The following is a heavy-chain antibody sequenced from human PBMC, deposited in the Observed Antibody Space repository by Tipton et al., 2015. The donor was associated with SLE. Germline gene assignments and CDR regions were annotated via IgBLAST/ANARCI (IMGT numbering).Heavy chain of an antibody. CDR2: IYNSAST. V-gene: IGHV4-30-4*01. CDR1: GDSISSGDYY. D-gene: IGHD6-13*01. J-gene: IGHJ4*02. Sequence: TLSLTCTVSGDSISSGDYYWSWIRQPPGKGLEWIGYIYNSASTYYHPSLKSRVSISVDTSKKQFSLKLSFVTAADTAVYYCAREGIAAAGLWGQGTLVTVSS. CDR3: AREGIAAAGL.